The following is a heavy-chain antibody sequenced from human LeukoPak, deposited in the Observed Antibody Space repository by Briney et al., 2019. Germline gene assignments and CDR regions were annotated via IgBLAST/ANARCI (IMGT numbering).Heavy chain of an antibody. J-gene: IGHJ6*02. Sequence: GGSLRLSCAASGFTFSNYAMSWVRQAPGKGLEWVSAISGSGGSTYYADSVKGRFTISRDNAKNSLYLQMNSLRAEDTAVYYCARRGVLWFGELSYYGMDVWGQGTAVTVSS. CDR1: GFTFSNYA. CDR2: ISGSGGST. V-gene: IGHV3-23*01. D-gene: IGHD3-10*01. CDR3: ARRGVLWFGELSYYGMDV.